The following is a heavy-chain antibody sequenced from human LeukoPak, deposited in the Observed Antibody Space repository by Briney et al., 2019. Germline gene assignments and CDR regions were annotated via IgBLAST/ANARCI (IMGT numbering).Heavy chain of an antibody. CDR2: IYWNDDK. CDR3: AHHIPKRGYSYGCYFDY. D-gene: IGHD5-18*01. V-gene: IGHV2-5*01. Sequence: ESGPTLVNPTQTLTLTCTFSGFSLSTSGVGVGWIRQPPGKALEWLALIYWNDDKRYSPSLKSRLTITKDTSKNQVVLTMTNMDPVDTATYYCAHHIPKRGYSYGCYFDYWGQGTLVTVSS. CDR1: GFSLSTSGVG. J-gene: IGHJ4*02.